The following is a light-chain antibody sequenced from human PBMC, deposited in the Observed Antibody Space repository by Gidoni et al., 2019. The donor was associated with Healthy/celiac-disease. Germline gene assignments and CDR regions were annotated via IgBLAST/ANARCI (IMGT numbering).Light chain of an antibody. J-gene: IGLJ3*02. V-gene: IGLV3-19*01. CDR1: SLRSYY. CDR3: NSRDSSGNHWV. CDR2: GQN. Sequence: SSELTQDPAVSVALGQTVRITCQGDSLRSYYASWYQPTPGQATGLVIYGQNNRPSGIPDRFSGSSSGNTASLTITGAQAEDEADYYCNSRDSSGNHWVFGGGTKLTVL.